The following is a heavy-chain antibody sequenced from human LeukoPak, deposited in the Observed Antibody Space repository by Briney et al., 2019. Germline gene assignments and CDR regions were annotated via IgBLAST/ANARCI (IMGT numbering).Heavy chain of an antibody. J-gene: IGHJ5*02. V-gene: IGHV5-51*01. CDR1: AYSFTSYW. CDR3: SRRTEGRWFGP. Sequence: GESLQISCKGSAYSFTSYWIGWVRQMTGKGLEWMGIIYPGDSDTRYSTSFQGQVTISADKSISTAYRKWTSLAASYTGMYYCSRRTEGRWFGPWGQGTLVTVSS. CDR2: IYPGDSDT.